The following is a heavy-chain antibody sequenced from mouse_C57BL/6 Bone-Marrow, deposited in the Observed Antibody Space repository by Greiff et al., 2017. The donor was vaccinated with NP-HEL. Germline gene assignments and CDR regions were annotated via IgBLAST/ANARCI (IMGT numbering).Heavy chain of an antibody. CDR1: GYTFTGYW. Sequence: VQLQQSGAELMKPGASVKLSCKATGYTFTGYWIEWVKQRPGHGLEWIGEILPGSGSTNYNEKFKGKATFTADTSSNTAYMQLSSLTTEDSAIYYCARGLLIYYYGSSPYYYAMDYWGQGTSVTVSS. D-gene: IGHD1-1*01. V-gene: IGHV1-9*01. CDR3: ARGLLIYYYGSSPYYYAMDY. J-gene: IGHJ4*01. CDR2: ILPGSGST.